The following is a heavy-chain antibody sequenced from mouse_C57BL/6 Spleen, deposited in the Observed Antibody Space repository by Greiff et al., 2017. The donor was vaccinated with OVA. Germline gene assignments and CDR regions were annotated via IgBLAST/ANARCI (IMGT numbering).Heavy chain of an antibody. CDR2: INYDGSST. CDR3: ARRDYSKGKDY. Sequence: EVQRVESEGGLVQPGRSLTLSCTASGFTFSDYYMAWVRQAPEKGLEWVANINYDGSSTYYPDSLKSRFIISRDNAKNILYLQMSSLKSEDTATYYCARRDYSKGKDYWGQGTSVTVSS. V-gene: IGHV5-16*01. J-gene: IGHJ4*01. D-gene: IGHD2-5*01. CDR1: GFTFSDYY.